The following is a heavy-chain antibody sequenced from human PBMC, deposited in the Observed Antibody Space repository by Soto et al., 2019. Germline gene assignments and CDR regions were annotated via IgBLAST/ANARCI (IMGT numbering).Heavy chain of an antibody. V-gene: IGHV1-2*04. D-gene: IGHD3-3*01. CDR3: ARGGFWSGYYLDY. CDR2: INPNSGGT. J-gene: IGHJ4*02. CDR1: GYTFTGYY. Sequence: ASVKVSCKASGYTFTGYYMHWVRQAPGQGLEWMGWINPNSGGTNYAQKFQGWVTMTRDTSISTAYMELSRLRSDDTAVYYCARGGFWSGYYLDYWGQGTLVTVSS.